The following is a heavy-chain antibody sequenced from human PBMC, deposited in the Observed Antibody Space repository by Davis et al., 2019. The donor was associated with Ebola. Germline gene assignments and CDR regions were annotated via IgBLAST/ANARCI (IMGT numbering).Heavy chain of an antibody. Sequence: MPSETLSLTCNVSGGSLTGHYWAWIRQPPGKGLAFIGYIRYSGSTNYNPSLEGRVTMSVDTSKNQFSLKLRSVTAADTAVYYCARDGAAYDFWGQGTLVTVST. J-gene: IGHJ4*02. V-gene: IGHV4-59*11. CDR1: GGSLTGHY. CDR3: ARDGAAYDF. D-gene: IGHD2-21*01. CDR2: IRYSGST.